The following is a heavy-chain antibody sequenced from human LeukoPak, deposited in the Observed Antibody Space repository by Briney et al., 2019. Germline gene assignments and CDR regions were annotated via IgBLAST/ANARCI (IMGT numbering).Heavy chain of an antibody. J-gene: IGHJ4*02. V-gene: IGHV4-59*01. CDR2: IYYSRST. Sequence: SETLSLTCTVSGGSISSYYWSWIRQPPGKGLEWIGYIYYSRSTNYNPSLKSRVTISVATSKNQFSLKLSSVTAADTAVYYCARRGGGRFDYWGQGTLVTVSS. D-gene: IGHD3-10*01. CDR1: GGSISSYY. CDR3: ARRGGGRFDY.